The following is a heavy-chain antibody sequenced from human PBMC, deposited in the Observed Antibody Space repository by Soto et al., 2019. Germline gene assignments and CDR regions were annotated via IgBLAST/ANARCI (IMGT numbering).Heavy chain of an antibody. CDR1: GDTFTSYY. Sequence: PSVKVACQAPGDTFTSYYMHWVRQAPGHGLEWMGVINPNGGSTRFAQKFQGRVTMTRDTSTSTVYMELRGLTSEDTAVYYCARSSGGVYAIIIEGTNWFAPRGHGTLV. J-gene: IGHJ5*02. D-gene: IGHD3-16*01. CDR3: ARSSGGVYAIIIEGTNWFAP. CDR2: INPNGGST. V-gene: IGHV1-46*01.